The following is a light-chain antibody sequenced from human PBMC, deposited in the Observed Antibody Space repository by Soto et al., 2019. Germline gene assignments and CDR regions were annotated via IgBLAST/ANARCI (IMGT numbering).Light chain of an antibody. CDR2: WAS. CDR3: QQFYRSPFA. V-gene: IGKV4-1*01. Sequence: DIVMTQSPDSLAVSLGERATINCKSSQSVSNYLTWYQQKPGQPPKLLIYWASARKSGVPDRFSGSGSGTDFTLTISSLQADDVAVYYWQQFYRSPFACGPGTKVDLK. J-gene: IGKJ3*01. CDR1: QSVSNY.